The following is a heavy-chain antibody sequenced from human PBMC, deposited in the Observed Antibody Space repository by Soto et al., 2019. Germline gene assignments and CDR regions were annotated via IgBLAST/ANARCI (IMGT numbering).Heavy chain of an antibody. Sequence: GASVKVSCKASGGTFSSYAISWVRQAPGQGLEWMGGIIPIFGTANYAQKFQGRVTITADKSTSTAYMELSSLRSEDTAVYYCASHRGGFDYYYGMDVWGQGTTVTVSS. CDR3: ASHRGGFDYYYGMDV. CDR1: GGTFSSYA. V-gene: IGHV1-69*06. CDR2: IIPIFGTA. D-gene: IGHD3-16*01. J-gene: IGHJ6*02.